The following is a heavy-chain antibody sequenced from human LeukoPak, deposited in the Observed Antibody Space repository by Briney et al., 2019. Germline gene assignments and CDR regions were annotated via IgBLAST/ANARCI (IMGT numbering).Heavy chain of an antibody. D-gene: IGHD2-15*01. CDR3: ARGSDIVVVVAAVDY. Sequence: GGSLRLSCAASGFTFSSYAMHWVRQAPGKGLEWVAAISYDGSNKYYADSVKGRFTISRDNSKNTLYLQMNSLRAEDTAVYYCARGSDIVVVVAAVDYWGQGTLVTVSS. V-gene: IGHV3-30*04. CDR2: ISYDGSNK. CDR1: GFTFSSYA. J-gene: IGHJ4*02.